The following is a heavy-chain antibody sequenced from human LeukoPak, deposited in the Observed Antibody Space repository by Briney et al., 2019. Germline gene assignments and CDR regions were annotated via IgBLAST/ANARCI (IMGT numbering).Heavy chain of an antibody. Sequence: GASVKVSCKASGYTFTSYGISWVRQAPGQGLEWMGWISAYNGNTNYAQKLQGRVTMTTDTSTSTAYMELRSLRSDDTAVYYCARAVFPSSGYYYGSGRRRWFDPWGQGTLVTVSS. D-gene: IGHD3-10*01. V-gene: IGHV1-18*01. CDR3: ARAVFPSSGYYYGSGRRRWFDP. J-gene: IGHJ5*02. CDR2: ISAYNGNT. CDR1: GYTFTSYG.